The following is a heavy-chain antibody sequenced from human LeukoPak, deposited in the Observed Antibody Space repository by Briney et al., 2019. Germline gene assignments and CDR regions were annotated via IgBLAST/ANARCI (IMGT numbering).Heavy chain of an antibody. Sequence: GASVKVSCKASGYTFTGSYMHWVRQAPGQGLEWMGWINPNTGGTNYAQKFQGRVTMTRDTSISTAYMELSRLRSDDTAVYYCARDPSGYYYGWFDPWGRGTLVTVSS. V-gene: IGHV1-2*02. J-gene: IGHJ5*02. D-gene: IGHD3-22*01. CDR3: ARDPSGYYYGWFDP. CDR1: GYTFTGSY. CDR2: INPNTGGT.